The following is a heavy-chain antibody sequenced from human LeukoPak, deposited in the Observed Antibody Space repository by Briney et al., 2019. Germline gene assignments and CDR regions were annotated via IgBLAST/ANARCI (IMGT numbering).Heavy chain of an antibody. CDR1: GFTFSSYW. J-gene: IGHJ4*02. D-gene: IGHD5-18*01. V-gene: IGHV3-74*01. CDR3: ASLEVGYSYVPQVDY. CDR2: INTDGSST. Sequence: PGGSLRLSCAASGFTFSSYWMHWVRQAPGKGLVWVSRINTDGSSTSYADSVKGRFTISRDNAKNTLYLQMNSLRAEDTAVYYCASLEVGYSYVPQVDYWGQGTLVTVSS.